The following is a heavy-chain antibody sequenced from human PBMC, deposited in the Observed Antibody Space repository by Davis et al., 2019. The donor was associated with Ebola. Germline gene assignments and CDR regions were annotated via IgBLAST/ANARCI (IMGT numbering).Heavy chain of an antibody. CDR2: INRDESGT. J-gene: IGHJ4*02. D-gene: IGHD5-24*01. CDR3: ARDSLRDGYPELDY. V-gene: IGHV3-74*01. Sequence: HTGGSLRLSCAASGFTFSNYWMHWVRQAPGKGLVWVSRINRDESGTTYADSVKGRFTISRDNAKNMLYLQMDSLRVEDTAVYYCARDSLRDGYPELDYWGQGTLVTVSS. CDR1: GFTFSNYW.